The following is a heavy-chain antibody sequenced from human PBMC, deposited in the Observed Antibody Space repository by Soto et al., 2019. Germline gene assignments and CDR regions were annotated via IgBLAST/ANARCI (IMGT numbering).Heavy chain of an antibody. D-gene: IGHD1-26*01. CDR1: GFIFENFG. V-gene: IGHV3-23*01. CDR2: ISGSGFKK. Sequence: GGSLRLSCAASGFIFENFGMSWVRQAPGKGLEWISSISGSGFKKYYADSVKGRFTISRDNSKSTVYLELNNLSAEDTAVYHCAKNQGVELVPLATVDWFDPWGQGSVVTVFS. CDR3: AKNQGVELVPLATVDWFDP. J-gene: IGHJ5*02.